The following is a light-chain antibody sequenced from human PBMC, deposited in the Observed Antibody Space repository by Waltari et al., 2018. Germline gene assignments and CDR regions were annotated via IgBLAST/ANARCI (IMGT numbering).Light chain of an antibody. CDR1: RRDVGGFNY. J-gene: IGLJ2*01. CDR2: DVS. V-gene: IGLV2-11*01. Sequence: QSALTQPRSVSGSPGQSVTIPCTGTRRDVGGFNYVSWYQLHPGKAPKFMMYDVSERPTGVPDRFSGSKSGNTASLTISGLQAEDEADYYCCSYAARYTLVFGGGTKLTVL. CDR3: CSYAARYTLV.